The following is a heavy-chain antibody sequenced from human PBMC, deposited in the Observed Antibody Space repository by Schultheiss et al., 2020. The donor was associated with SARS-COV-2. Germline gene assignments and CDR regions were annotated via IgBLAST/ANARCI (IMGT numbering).Heavy chain of an antibody. J-gene: IGHJ4*02. V-gene: IGHV3-48*02. CDR1: GFTFSSYA. CDR3: VRDHRWSFDS. D-gene: IGHD2-15*01. Sequence: GGSLRLSCAASGFTFSSYAMHWVRKVQGKGLEWLAYFGTTPTFIYHADSVKGRFTISRDIAKNSLSLQLNSQRDEDTAVYYCVRDHRWSFDSWGQGNLVTVAS. CDR2: FGTTPTFI.